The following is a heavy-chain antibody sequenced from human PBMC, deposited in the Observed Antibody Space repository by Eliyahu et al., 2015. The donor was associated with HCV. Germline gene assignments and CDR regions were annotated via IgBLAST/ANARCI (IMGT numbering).Heavy chain of an antibody. CDR3: AKDPGRYCSGGSCYSDWYFDL. CDR1: GFTFSSYA. J-gene: IGHJ2*01. V-gene: IGHV3-23*01. Sequence: EVQLLESGGGLVQPGGSLRLSCAASGFTFSSYAXXWVRQAPGKGLGGVSAISGSGGSTYYADSVKGRFTISRDNSKNTLYLQMNSLRAEDTAVYYCAKDPGRYCSGGSCYSDWYFDLWGRGTLVTVSS. D-gene: IGHD2-15*01. CDR2: ISGSGGST.